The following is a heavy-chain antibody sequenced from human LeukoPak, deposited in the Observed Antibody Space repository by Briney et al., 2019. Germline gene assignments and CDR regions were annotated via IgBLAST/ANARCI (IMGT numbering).Heavy chain of an antibody. V-gene: IGHV1-46*01. Sequence: ASVKLPCKACGYTFTSYYMLWVRHAPGQALEWMGIINTSGGSTNNAQKFEGRFTMTRDTSTSTVYMELSSLRSEDSAVYCCAKFSGGFDYWGQGTLVTVSS. D-gene: IGHD3-10*01. CDR3: AKFSGGFDY. CDR2: INTSGGST. J-gene: IGHJ4*02. CDR1: GYTFTSYY.